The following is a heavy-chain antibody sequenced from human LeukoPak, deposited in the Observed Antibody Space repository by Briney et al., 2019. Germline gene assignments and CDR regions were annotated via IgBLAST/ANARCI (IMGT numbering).Heavy chain of an antibody. CDR3: ARDGKPKRRYYYYMDV. J-gene: IGHJ6*03. Sequence: ASVKVSCKASGYTFTSYYMHWVRQAPGQGLEWMGIINPSGGSTSYAQKFQGRVTMTRDMSTSTVYMELSSLRSEDTAVYYCARDGKPKRRYYYYMDVWGKGTTVTISS. D-gene: IGHD1-26*01. CDR1: GYTFTSYY. V-gene: IGHV1-46*01. CDR2: INPSGGST.